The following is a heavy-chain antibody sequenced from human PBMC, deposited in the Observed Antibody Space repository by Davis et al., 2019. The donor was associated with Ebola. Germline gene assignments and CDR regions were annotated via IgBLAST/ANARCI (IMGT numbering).Heavy chain of an antibody. CDR1: GYIFTRYY. CDR3: ARGRNGGWDFDY. J-gene: IGHJ4*02. Sequence: ASVKVSCKASGYIFTRYYIHWVRQAPGQALEWMGIINPSDGSANYAQKFQGRLTLTTDTSTSTAYMELRSLTSDDTAEYYCARGRNGGWDFDYWGQGTLVTVSS. V-gene: IGHV1-46*01. CDR2: INPSDGSA. D-gene: IGHD6-19*01.